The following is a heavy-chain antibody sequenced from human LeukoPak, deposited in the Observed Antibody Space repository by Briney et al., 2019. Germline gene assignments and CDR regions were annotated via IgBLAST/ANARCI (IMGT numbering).Heavy chain of an antibody. Sequence: PSETLSLTCTVSGGSISSYYWSWIRQPPGKGLEWIGYIYYSGSTNYNPSLKSRVTISVDTSKNQFPLKLSSVTAADTAVYYCASADYGDSQTFDYWGQGTLVTVSS. V-gene: IGHV4-59*01. D-gene: IGHD4-17*01. CDR2: IYYSGST. CDR1: GGSISSYY. J-gene: IGHJ4*02. CDR3: ASADYGDSQTFDY.